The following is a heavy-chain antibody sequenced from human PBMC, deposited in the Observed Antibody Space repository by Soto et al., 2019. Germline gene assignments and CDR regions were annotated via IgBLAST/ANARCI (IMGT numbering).Heavy chain of an antibody. CDR3: ARDGSWGRFFDY. CDR2: ISYDGSNK. V-gene: IGHV3-30-3*01. J-gene: IGHJ4*02. CDR1: GFTFSSYA. D-gene: IGHD3-10*01. Sequence: QVQLVESGGGVVQPGRSLRLSCAASGFTFSSYAMHWVRQAPGKGLEWVAVISYDGSNKYYADSVKGRFTISRDNSNNTLYLQMNILRAEDTAVYYCARDGSWGRFFDYWVQGTLVTVSS.